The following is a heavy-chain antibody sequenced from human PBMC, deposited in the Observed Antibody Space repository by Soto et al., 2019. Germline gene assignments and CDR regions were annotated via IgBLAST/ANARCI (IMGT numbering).Heavy chain of an antibody. J-gene: IGHJ4*02. CDR1: GYTFTGYY. D-gene: IGHD3-22*01. V-gene: IGHV1-2*02. CDR3: ARAFPNYDSSGRY. Sequence: GASVKVSCKASGYTFTGYYIHWVRQAPGQGLEWIGWINPSTGGTKYSQKFQGRVTMTRDTSISTGYMELSRLRSDDTAVYYCARAFPNYDSSGRYWGQGTLVTVSS. CDR2: INPSTGGT.